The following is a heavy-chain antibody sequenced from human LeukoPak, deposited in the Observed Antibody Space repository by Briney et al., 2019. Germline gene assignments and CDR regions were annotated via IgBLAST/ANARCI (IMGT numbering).Heavy chain of an antibody. D-gene: IGHD5-18*01. V-gene: IGHV4-59*13. J-gene: IGHJ3*02. CDR2: IYSSGST. CDR1: GGSISSYY. CDR3: ARDLGVMVRAFDI. Sequence: SETLSLTCTVSGGSISSYYWTWIRQTPGKGLEWIGYIYSSGSTNYNPSLKSRITMSVDTSKNQISLKLSCVTAADTAVYYCARDLGVMVRAFDIWGQGTMVTVSS.